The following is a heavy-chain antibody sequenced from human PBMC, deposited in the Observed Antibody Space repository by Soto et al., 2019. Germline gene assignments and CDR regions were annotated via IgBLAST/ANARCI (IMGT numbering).Heavy chain of an antibody. Sequence: GGSLRLSCAASGFTFSSYSMNWVRQAPGKGLEWVSYISSSSSSIYYADSVKGRFTISRDNAKNSLYLQMNSLRAEDTAVYYCARREYDILTGYYTYYMDVWGKGTTVTVSS. D-gene: IGHD3-9*01. V-gene: IGHV3-48*01. CDR3: ARREYDILTGYYTYYMDV. J-gene: IGHJ6*03. CDR2: ISSSSSSI. CDR1: GFTFSSYS.